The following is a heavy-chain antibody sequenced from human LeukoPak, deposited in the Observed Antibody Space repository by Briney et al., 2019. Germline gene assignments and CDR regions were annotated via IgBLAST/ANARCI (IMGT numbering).Heavy chain of an antibody. V-gene: IGHV3-23*01. J-gene: IGHJ4*02. Sequence: GGSLRLSCAASGFTFRSYAMSWVRQAPGKGLEWVSVITDSGGTTFYADSVKGRFTISRDNSKNTLYLQMNSLSAEDSAIYYCAKLWRGSYPRYSDYWGQGALVTVSS. CDR3: AKLWRGSYPRYSDY. D-gene: IGHD1-26*01. CDR2: ITDSGGTT. CDR1: GFTFRSYA.